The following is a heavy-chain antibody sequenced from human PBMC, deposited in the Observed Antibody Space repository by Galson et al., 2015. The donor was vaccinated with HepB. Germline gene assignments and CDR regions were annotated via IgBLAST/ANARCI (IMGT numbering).Heavy chain of an antibody. J-gene: IGHJ4*02. Sequence: SLRLSCAASGFTFSRYRMHWVRQAPGKGLVWVSRINSDGSTTTYADSVKGRFTISRDNAKNTLYLQMSSLRAEDTAVYYCARGSYSDYDFWSGYYHPLDYWGQGTLVTVSS. V-gene: IGHV3-74*01. CDR2: INSDGSTT. CDR1: GFTFSRYR. CDR3: ARGSYSDYDFWSGYYHPLDY. D-gene: IGHD3-3*01.